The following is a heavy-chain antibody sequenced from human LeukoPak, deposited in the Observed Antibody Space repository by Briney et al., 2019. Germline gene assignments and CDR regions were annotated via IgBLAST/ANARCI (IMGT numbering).Heavy chain of an antibody. CDR3: AKQSQRYCSGGSCLVDY. J-gene: IGHJ4*02. D-gene: IGHD2-15*01. Sequence: GGSLRLSCAASGFTFSSYAMSWVRQAPGKGLDWVSAISGSGGSTYYADSVKGRFTISRDNSKNTLYLQMNSLRAEDTAVYYCAKQSQRYCSGGSCLVDYWGQGTLVTVSS. CDR1: GFTFSSYA. V-gene: IGHV3-23*01. CDR2: ISGSGGST.